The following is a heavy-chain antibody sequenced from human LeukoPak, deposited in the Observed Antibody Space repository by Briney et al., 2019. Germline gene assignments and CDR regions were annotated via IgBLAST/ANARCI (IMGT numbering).Heavy chain of an antibody. J-gene: IGHJ4*02. CDR3: ARVDSGRYYGHDY. CDR2: VSPYNGNT. Sequence: GASVKVSCKTSGYTFTDYDITWVRQAPGQGLEWMGRVSPYNGNTYYSQRFQGRVTISKDTSTGTAYMDLRNMRDDDTAMYYCARVDSGRYYGHDYWGQGTLVTVTS. V-gene: IGHV1-18*01. D-gene: IGHD1-26*01. CDR1: GYTFTDYD.